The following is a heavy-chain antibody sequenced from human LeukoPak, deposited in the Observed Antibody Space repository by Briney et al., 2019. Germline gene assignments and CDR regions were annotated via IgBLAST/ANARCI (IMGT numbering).Heavy chain of an antibody. CDR1: GFTFSSYA. CDR2: ISSSSSTI. CDR3: ARVQFRVFDY. V-gene: IGHV3-48*01. J-gene: IGHJ4*02. Sequence: PGGSLRLSCAASGFTFSSYAMSWVRQAPGKGLEWVSYISSSSSTIYYADSVKGRFTISRDNAKNSLYLQMNSLRAEDTAVYYCARVQFRVFDYWGQGTLVTVSS. D-gene: IGHD4-11*01.